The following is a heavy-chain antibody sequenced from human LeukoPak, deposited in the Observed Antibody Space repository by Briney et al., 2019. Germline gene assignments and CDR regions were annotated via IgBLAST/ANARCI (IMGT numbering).Heavy chain of an antibody. CDR3: AREFIVKGWFDP. CDR2: IYHSGST. J-gene: IGHJ5*02. Sequence: SETLSLTCAVSGYSISSGYYRGWIRQPPGKGLAWIGSIYHSGSTYYNPSLKSRVTISVDTSKNQFSLKLSSVTAADTAVYYCAREFIVKGWFDPWGQGTLVTVSS. D-gene: IGHD2/OR15-2a*01. V-gene: IGHV4-38-2*02. CDR1: GYSISSGYY.